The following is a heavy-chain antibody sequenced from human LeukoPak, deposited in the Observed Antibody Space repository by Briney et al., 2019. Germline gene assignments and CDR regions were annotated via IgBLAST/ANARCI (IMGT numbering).Heavy chain of an antibody. V-gene: IGHV3-21*01. CDR2: ISSSSSYI. J-gene: IGHJ6*03. CDR1: GFTFSSYS. D-gene: IGHD4-17*01. CDR3: ARLATVTTYYYYMDV. Sequence: GGSLSLSCAASGFTFSSYSMNWVRQAPGKGLEWVSSISSSSSYIYYADSVKGRFTISRDNAKNSLYLQMNSLRAEDTAVYYCARLATVTTYYYYMDVWGKGTTVTVSS.